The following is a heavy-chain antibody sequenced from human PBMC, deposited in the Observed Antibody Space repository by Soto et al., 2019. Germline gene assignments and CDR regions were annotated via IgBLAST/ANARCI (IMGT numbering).Heavy chain of an antibody. Sequence: GGSVRLSCAASGFTFSSYGMHWVRQAPGKGLEWVAVISYDGSNKYYADSVKGRFTISRDNSKNTLYLQMNSLRAEDTDVYYCAKPRGTNQGDYWGQGTTVTVSS. CDR3: AKPRGTNQGDY. V-gene: IGHV3-30*18. CDR2: ISYDGSNK. J-gene: IGHJ4*02. D-gene: IGHD3-16*01. CDR1: GFTFSSYG.